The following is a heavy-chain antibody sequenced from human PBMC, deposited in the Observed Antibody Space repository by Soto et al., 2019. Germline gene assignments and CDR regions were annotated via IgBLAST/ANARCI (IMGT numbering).Heavy chain of an antibody. J-gene: IGHJ4*02. Sequence: GGSLRLSCAASGFTFSRYWMSWVRQAPGKGLEWVSSISGSGISTYYADSVKGRFTISRDNSKNTLYLQMNSLRAEDAAVYYCAKSAGSNAYYPNDYWGQGTLVTVSS. CDR3: AKSAGSNAYYPNDY. CDR1: GFTFSRYW. CDR2: ISGSGIST. D-gene: IGHD3-16*01. V-gene: IGHV3-23*01.